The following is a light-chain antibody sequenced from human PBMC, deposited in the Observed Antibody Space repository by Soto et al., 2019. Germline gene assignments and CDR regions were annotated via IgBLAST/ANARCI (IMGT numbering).Light chain of an antibody. Sequence: QSALTQPASVSGSAGQSITISCSGTMRDVGAYNLVSWYQQHPGTAPKLIIYHVTYRPSGVSNRYSGSKSGNSASLTISGLQADDEADYYCCSLTTSHTYVFGSGTKLTVL. CDR2: HVT. J-gene: IGLJ1*01. CDR3: CSLTTSHTYV. CDR1: MRDVGAYNL. V-gene: IGLV2-14*03.